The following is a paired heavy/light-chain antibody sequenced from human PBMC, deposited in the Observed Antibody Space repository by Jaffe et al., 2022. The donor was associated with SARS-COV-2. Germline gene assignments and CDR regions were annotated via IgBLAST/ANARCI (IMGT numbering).Heavy chain of an antibody. V-gene: IGHV3-48*03. D-gene: IGHD2-8*02. Sequence: EVQLVESGGGLVQPGGSLRLSCAASGFTFRGHEMNWVRQAPGQGLEWISYIRSGGDAIYYSDSVKGRFTISRDNAKNSLYLQMNSLRAEDSAVYYCVRGGFCSGSLCYLFNAFDIWGQGTKVTVSS. CDR2: IRSGGDAI. CDR1: GFTFRGHE. J-gene: IGHJ3*02. CDR3: VRGGFCSGSLCYLFNAFDI.
Light chain of an antibody. CDR3: QQYGTSAWT. CDR2: GAT. J-gene: IGKJ1*01. Sequence: EIVLTQSPGTLSLSPGERATLSCRASQSVNSAHLAWYQQKPGQGPRLLMYGATSRAADIPDRFSGSGSGTDFTLTISRLEPEDSAVYYCQQYGTSAWTFGQGTKVEIK. CDR1: QSVNSAH. V-gene: IGKV3-20*01.